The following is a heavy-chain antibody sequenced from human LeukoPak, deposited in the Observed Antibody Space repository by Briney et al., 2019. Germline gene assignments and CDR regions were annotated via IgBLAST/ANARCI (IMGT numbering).Heavy chain of an antibody. V-gene: IGHV3-21*01. J-gene: IGHJ4*02. CDR1: GFTFSSYS. CDR2: ISSSSSYI. CDR3: ARDHVGATEGFDY. D-gene: IGHD1-26*01. Sequence: GGSLRLSCAASGFTFSSYSMNWVRQAPGKGLEWVSSISSSSSYIYYADPVKGRFTISRDNAKNSLYLQMNSLRAEDTAVYYCARDHVGATEGFDYWGQGTLVTVSS.